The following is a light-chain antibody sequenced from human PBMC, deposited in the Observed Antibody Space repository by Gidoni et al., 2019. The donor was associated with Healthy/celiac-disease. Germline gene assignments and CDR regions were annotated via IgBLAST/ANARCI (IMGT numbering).Light chain of an antibody. Sequence: AIQLTQSPSSLSASVGDRVTITCRASQGISSALAWYQQKPGKAPKLLIYDASSLESGVPSRFSGSGSGTDFTLTISSLKPEDFTTYYCQQFNSYFITFGQGTRLEIK. V-gene: IGKV1-13*02. CDR3: QQFNSYFIT. CDR2: DAS. J-gene: IGKJ5*01. CDR1: QGISSA.